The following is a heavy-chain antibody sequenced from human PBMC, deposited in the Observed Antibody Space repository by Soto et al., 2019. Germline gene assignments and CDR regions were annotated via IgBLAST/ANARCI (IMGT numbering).Heavy chain of an antibody. CDR2: ISAYDGKT. CDR3: ARDPHEFWTSYWFDP. D-gene: IGHD3-3*01. CDR1: GYTFNTYG. Sequence: ASVKVSCKTSGYTFNTYGINWVRQAPGQGLELMGWISAYDGKTTYAEKFQGRVTLTTDTSTSTAYMELRSLRSDDTAIYYCARDPHEFWTSYWFDPWGQGTPVTVS. V-gene: IGHV1-18*01. J-gene: IGHJ5*02.